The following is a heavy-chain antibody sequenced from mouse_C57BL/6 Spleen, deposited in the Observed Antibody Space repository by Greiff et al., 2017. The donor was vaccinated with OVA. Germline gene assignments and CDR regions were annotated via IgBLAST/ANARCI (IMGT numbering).Heavy chain of an antibody. CDR1: GFNIKDDY. CDR2: IDPENGDT. D-gene: IGHD2-4*01. CDR3: TTHSTMITRRYFDY. J-gene: IGHJ2*01. Sequence: VQLQHSGAELVRPGASVKLSCTASGFNIKDDYMHWVKQRPEQGLEWIGWIDPENGDTEYASKFQGKATITADTSSNTAYLQLSSLTSEDTAVYYCTTHSTMITRRYFDYWGQGTTLTVSS. V-gene: IGHV14-4*01.